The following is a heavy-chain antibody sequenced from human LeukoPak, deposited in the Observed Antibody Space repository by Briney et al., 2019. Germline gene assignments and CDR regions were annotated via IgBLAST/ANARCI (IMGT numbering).Heavy chain of an antibody. V-gene: IGHV3-21*01. J-gene: IGHJ6*02. CDR3: ARADFWSGSRDYYYYGMDV. D-gene: IGHD3-3*01. CDR2: ISSSSSYI. CDR1: GFTFSSYS. Sequence: GGSLRLSCAASGFTFSSYSVNWVRQAPGKGLEWVSSISSSSSYIYYADSVKGRFTISRDNAKNSLYLQMNSLRAEDTAVYYCARADFWSGSRDYYYYGMDVWGQGTTVTVSS.